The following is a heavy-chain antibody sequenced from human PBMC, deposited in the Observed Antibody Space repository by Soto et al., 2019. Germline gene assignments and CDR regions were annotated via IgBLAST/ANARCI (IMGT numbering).Heavy chain of an antibody. J-gene: IGHJ6*02. CDR3: ARGFYNSIPGYSSSWYRDYYYGMDV. Sequence: GGSLRLSCAASGFTFSSYDMHWVRQATGKGLEWVSAIGTAGDTYYPGSVKGRFTISRENAKNSLYLQMNSLRAEDTAVYYCARGFYNSIPGYSSSWYRDYYYGMDVWGQGTTVTVSS. CDR1: GFTFSSYD. D-gene: IGHD6-13*01. CDR2: IGTAGDT. V-gene: IGHV3-13*01.